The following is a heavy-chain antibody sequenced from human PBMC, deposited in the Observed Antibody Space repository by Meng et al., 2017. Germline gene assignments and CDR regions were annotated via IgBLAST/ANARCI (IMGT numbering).Heavy chain of an antibody. CDR2: IKPDGTMT. CDR3: ARSDWFDP. V-gene: IGHV3-74*01. Sequence: EVPLVGFGGGLVQSGGSLRLSCTASGFTFRNYWMHWVRQAPGKGLLWVSRIKPDGTMTVYADSVKGRFTISRDNAKNTLYLQMNSLRSDDTAVYYCARSDWFDPWGQGTLVTVSS. J-gene: IGHJ5*02. CDR1: GFTFRNYW.